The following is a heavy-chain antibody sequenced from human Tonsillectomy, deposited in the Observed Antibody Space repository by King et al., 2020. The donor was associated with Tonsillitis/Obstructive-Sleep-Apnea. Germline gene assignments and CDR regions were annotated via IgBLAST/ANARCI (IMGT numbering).Heavy chain of an antibody. V-gene: IGHV3-23*04. CDR1: GFTFISYA. CDR3: AKASYDFWTGYYYYYYMDV. Sequence: VQLVESGGGLIQPGGSLRLSCAASGFTFISYAMNWVRQAPGKGLEWVSGISVSGGSTYYADSVKGLFTISRDNSKNTLYLQMNSLRDEDTAVYYCAKASYDFWTGYYYYYYMDVWGKGTTVTVPS. CDR2: ISVSGGST. D-gene: IGHD3-3*01. J-gene: IGHJ6*03.